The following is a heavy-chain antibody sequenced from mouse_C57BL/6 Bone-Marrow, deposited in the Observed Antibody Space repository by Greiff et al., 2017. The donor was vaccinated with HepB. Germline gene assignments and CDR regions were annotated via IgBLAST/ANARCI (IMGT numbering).Heavy chain of an antibody. D-gene: IGHD1-1*01. J-gene: IGHJ3*01. V-gene: IGHV2-6*01. CDR1: GFSLTSYG. CDR2: IWGVGST. CDR3: ASEGRGYYYGSTPFAY. Sequence: VHLVESGPGLVAPSQSLSITCTVSGFSLTSYGVDWVRQSPGKGLEWLGVIWGVGSTNYNSALKSRLSISKDNSKSQVFLKMNSLQTDDTAMYYCASEGRGYYYGSTPFAYWGQGTLVTVSA.